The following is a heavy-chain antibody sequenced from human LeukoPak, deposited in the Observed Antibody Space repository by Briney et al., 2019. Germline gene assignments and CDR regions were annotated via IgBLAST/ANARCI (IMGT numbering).Heavy chain of an antibody. J-gene: IGHJ3*02. CDR1: GYNFISYY. V-gene: IGHV1-46*01. CDR2: INPSGGST. CDR3: ARASYYDSSQGADAFDI. D-gene: IGHD3-22*01. Sequence: ASVKVSCKASGYNFISYYMHWVRQAPGQGLEWMGIINPSGGSTSYAQKFQGRVTMTRDMSTSTVYMELSSLRSEDTAVYYCARASYYDSSQGADAFDIWGQGTMVTVSS.